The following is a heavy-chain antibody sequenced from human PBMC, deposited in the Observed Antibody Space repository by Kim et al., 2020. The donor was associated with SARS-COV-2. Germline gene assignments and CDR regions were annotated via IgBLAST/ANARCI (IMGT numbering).Heavy chain of an antibody. Sequence: ASVKVSCKASGYTFTGYYMHWVRQAPGQGLEWMGWINPNSGGTNYAQKFQGRVTMTRDTSISTAYMELSRLRSDDTAVYYCARDSSQEMATIWVVYWFDPWGQGTLVTVSS. D-gene: IGHD5-12*01. CDR3: ARDSSQEMATIWVVYWFDP. CDR2: INPNSGGT. V-gene: IGHV1-2*02. J-gene: IGHJ5*02. CDR1: GYTFTGYY.